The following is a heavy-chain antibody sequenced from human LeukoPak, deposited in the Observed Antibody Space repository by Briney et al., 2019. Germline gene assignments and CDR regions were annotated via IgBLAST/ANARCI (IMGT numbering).Heavy chain of an antibody. Sequence: GGSLRLSCAASGFTFSTYAMRWVRQAPGKGLEWVSSISGSEGSTYYADSVKGRFTISRDNSKNTLYLQMNSLRAEGTAVYYCAKGESHPKYYFDYWGQGTLVTVSS. V-gene: IGHV3-23*01. CDR3: AKGESHPKYYFDY. CDR1: GFTFSTYA. D-gene: IGHD3-10*01. J-gene: IGHJ4*02. CDR2: ISGSEGST.